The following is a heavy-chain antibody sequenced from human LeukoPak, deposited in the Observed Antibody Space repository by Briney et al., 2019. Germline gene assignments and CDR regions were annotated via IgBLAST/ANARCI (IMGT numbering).Heavy chain of an antibody. CDR2: IYYSGST. CDR3: ARDNVRITIFGVVLNYYMDV. Sequence: PSETLSLTCTVSGDFITAYYWSWIRQPPGKGLEWIGSIYYSGSTYYNPSLKSRVTISVDTSKNQFSLKLSSVTAADTAVYYCARDNVRITIFGVVLNYYMDVWGKGTTVTVSS. J-gene: IGHJ6*03. CDR1: GDFITAYY. V-gene: IGHV4-38-2*02. D-gene: IGHD3-3*01.